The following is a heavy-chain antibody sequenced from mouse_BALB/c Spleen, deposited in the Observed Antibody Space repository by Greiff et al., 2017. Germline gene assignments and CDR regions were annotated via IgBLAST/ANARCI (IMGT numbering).Heavy chain of an antibody. J-gene: IGHJ4*01. CDR1: GFTFSSYT. Sequence: EVKLMESGGGLVQPGGSLKLSCAASGFTFSSYTMSWVRQSPEKRLEWVAYISNGGGSTYYPDTVKGRFTISRDNAKNTLYLQMSSLKSEDTAMYYCAGQDYGYDGYYAMDYWGQGTSVTVSS. CDR3: AGQDYGYDGYYAMDY. D-gene: IGHD1-2*01. V-gene: IGHV5-12-2*01. CDR2: ISNGGGST.